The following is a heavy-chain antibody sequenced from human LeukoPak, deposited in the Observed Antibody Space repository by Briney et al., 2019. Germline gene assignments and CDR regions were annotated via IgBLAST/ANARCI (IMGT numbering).Heavy chain of an antibody. CDR3: ARESYSARFDY. CDR2: ISSSRSYI. CDR1: GFTFSSYS. D-gene: IGHD2-21*01. Sequence: GGSLRLSCAASGFTFSSYSMNWVRQAPGKGLEWVSFISSSRSYIYYADSVKGRFTISRDNAKNSLYLQMNSLRAEDTAVYYCARESYSARFDYWGQGTLVTVSS. V-gene: IGHV3-21*01. J-gene: IGHJ4*02.